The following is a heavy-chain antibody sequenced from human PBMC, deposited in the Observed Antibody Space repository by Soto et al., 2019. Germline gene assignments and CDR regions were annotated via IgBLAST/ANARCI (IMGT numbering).Heavy chain of an antibody. CDR3: ASHYYYDSSGYYYCFDY. Sequence: QLQLQESGPGLVKPSETLSLTCTVSGGSISSSSYYWGWIRQPPGKGLEWIGSIYYSGSTYYNPPLKSRVTISVDTSKNQFSLKLSSVTAADTAVYYCASHYYYDSSGYYYCFDYWGQGTLVTVSS. CDR1: GGSISSSSYY. D-gene: IGHD3-22*01. J-gene: IGHJ4*02. V-gene: IGHV4-39*01. CDR2: IYYSGST.